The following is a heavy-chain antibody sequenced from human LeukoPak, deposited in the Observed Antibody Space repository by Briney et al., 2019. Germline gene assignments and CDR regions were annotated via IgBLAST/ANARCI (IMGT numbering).Heavy chain of an antibody. CDR3: ATLTGETDY. CDR2: IWYDGSNK. Sequence: GRSLRLSCAASGFTFSSYGMHWVRQAPGKGLEWVAVIWYDGSNKYYADSVKGRFTISRDNSKNTLYLQMNSLRAEDTAVYYCATLTGETDYWGQGTLVTVSS. D-gene: IGHD7-27*01. J-gene: IGHJ4*02. CDR1: GFTFSSYG. V-gene: IGHV3-30*19.